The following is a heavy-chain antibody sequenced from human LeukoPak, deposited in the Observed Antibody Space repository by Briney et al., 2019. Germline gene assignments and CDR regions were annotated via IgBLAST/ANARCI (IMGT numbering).Heavy chain of an antibody. CDR1: GFTFSGSA. Sequence: GSLRLSCAASGFTFSGSAMHWVRQAPGKGLERVANINEDGSETYYVGSVRGRFSISRDNAKNSVYLEMNSLRAEDTAVYFCTRDRGWQQFDFWGQGTLVTVSS. V-gene: IGHV3-7*01. CDR3: TRDRGWQQFDF. J-gene: IGHJ4*02. CDR2: INEDGSET. D-gene: IGHD5-24*01.